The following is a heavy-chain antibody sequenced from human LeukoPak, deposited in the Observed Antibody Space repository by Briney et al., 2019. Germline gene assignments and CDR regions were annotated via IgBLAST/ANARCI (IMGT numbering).Heavy chain of an antibody. CDR3: AGTYCSSTSCPAPFDY. Sequence: SETLSLTCAVYGGSFSGYYWSWIRQPPGKGLEWIGEINHSGSTNYNPSLKSRVTISVDTSKNQFSLKLSSVTAADTAVYYCAGTYCSSTSCPAPFDYWGQGTLVTVSS. D-gene: IGHD2-2*01. J-gene: IGHJ4*02. CDR2: INHSGST. V-gene: IGHV4-34*01. CDR1: GGSFSGYY.